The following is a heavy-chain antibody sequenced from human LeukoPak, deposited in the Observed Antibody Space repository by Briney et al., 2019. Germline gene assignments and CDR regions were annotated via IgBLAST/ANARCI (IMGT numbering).Heavy chain of an antibody. D-gene: IGHD6-6*01. CDR1: GYSFTSYW. CDR3: ARVLSSSPNWFDP. J-gene: IGHJ5*02. Sequence: GESLKISCKGSGYSFTSYWIGWVRQMPGKGLEWMGIIYPGDSDTRYSPSFQGQVTISADKSISTAYLQWSSPKASDTAMYYCARVLSSSPNWFDPWGQGTLVTVSS. V-gene: IGHV5-51*01. CDR2: IYPGDSDT.